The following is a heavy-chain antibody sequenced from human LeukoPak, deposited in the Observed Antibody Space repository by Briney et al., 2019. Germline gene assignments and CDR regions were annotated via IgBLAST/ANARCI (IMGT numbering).Heavy chain of an antibody. J-gene: IGHJ4*02. CDR2: ISAYNGKT. Sequence: ASVKVSCKGSGFTFTTYGISWVRQAPGQGLEWMGWISAYNGKTNYEQKFQGRVTMTTDTSTSTAYMELRSLRSDDTAVYYCARDLPDYYGSGSRFDYWGQGTLVTVSS. D-gene: IGHD3-10*01. CDR1: GFTFTTYG. V-gene: IGHV1-18*01. CDR3: ARDLPDYYGSGSRFDY.